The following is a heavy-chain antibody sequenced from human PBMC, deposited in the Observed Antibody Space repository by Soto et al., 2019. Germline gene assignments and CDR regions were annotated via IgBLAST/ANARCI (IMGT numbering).Heavy chain of an antibody. Sequence: PGQSLKISCKGSGYTSTNYWIGWVRQMPGKGLEWMGIIYPGDSDTKYNPSFQGQVTISADKSITTTYLQWSSLKASDTAIYYCAASIFYYGMDVWGQGTTVTV. CDR3: AASIFYYGMDV. V-gene: IGHV5-51*01. CDR2: IYPGDSDT. CDR1: GYTSTNYW. J-gene: IGHJ6*02.